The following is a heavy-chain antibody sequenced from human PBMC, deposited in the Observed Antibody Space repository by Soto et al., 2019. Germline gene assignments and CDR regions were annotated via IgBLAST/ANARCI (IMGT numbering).Heavy chain of an antibody. CDR1: GYTFTSYG. D-gene: IGHD1-26*01. Sequence: GASVKVSCKASGYTFTSYGISWVRQAPGQGLEWMGWISAYNGNTNYAQKLQGRVTMTTDTSTSTAYMKLRSLRSDDTAVYYCARDLGSGSRQHGPRRNNWFDPWGQGTLVTVSS. J-gene: IGHJ5*02. CDR3: ARDLGSGSRQHGPRRNNWFDP. CDR2: ISAYNGNT. V-gene: IGHV1-18*04.